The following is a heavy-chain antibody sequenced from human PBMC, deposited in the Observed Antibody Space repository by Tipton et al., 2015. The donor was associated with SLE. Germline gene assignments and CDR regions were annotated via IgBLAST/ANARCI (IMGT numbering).Heavy chain of an antibody. Sequence: TLSLTCTVSGGSISSNSCYWGWIRRPPGKGLEWIGSVYYSGSAHYNPSLKSRVTMSVDTSKNQFSLKLTSVTAADTAVYYCARGGILTGYYFYFDYWGQGTLVTVSS. D-gene: IGHD3-9*01. CDR3: ARGGILTGYYFYFDY. V-gene: IGHV4-39*07. J-gene: IGHJ4*02. CDR1: GGSISSNSCY. CDR2: VYYSGSA.